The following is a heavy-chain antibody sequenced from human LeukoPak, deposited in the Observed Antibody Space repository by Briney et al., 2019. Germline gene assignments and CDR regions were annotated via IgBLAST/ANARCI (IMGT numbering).Heavy chain of an antibody. D-gene: IGHD3-3*01. CDR1: GFIVSSNY. Sequence: GGSLRLPCAASGFIVSSNYMSWVRQAPGKGLEWVSVIYSGGSTYYADSVKGRFTISRDISKNTLYLQMNSLRAEDTAVYYCARDRSGWYDSWGQGTLVTVS. J-gene: IGHJ5*01. V-gene: IGHV3-53*01. CDR2: IYSGGST. CDR3: ARDRSGWYDS.